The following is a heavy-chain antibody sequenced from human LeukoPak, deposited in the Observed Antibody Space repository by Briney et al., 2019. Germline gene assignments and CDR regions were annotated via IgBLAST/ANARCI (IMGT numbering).Heavy chain of an antibody. J-gene: IGHJ4*02. Sequence: SETLSLTCTVSADSISSRYCSWIRQPPGKGLEWIGYIHYSGTTNYNPSLKSRVTISVDTSKKQFSLKLKSVTVADTAVYYCANLHYVSSGSNFDYWGQGTLVTVSS. CDR1: ADSISSRY. D-gene: IGHD3-22*01. CDR3: ANLHYVSSGSNFDY. V-gene: IGHV4-59*11. CDR2: IHYSGTT.